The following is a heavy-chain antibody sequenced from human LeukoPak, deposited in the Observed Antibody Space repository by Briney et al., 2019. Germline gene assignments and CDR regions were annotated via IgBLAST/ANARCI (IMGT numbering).Heavy chain of an antibody. CDR3: ARDPRTVRI. Sequence: PGGTLRLSCAASGFTFNDNYMTWVRQAPGEGLEWLSYISGNGGVIQYADSVKGRFTISRDNAKNLLYLQMDSLRVEDTAIYYCARDPRTVRIWGQGTLVTVSS. J-gene: IGHJ4*02. CDR1: GFTFNDNY. V-gene: IGHV3-11*04. CDR2: ISGNGGVI. D-gene: IGHD1-1*01.